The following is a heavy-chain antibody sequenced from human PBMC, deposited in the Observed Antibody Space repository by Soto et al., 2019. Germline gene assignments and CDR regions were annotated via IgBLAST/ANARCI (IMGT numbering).Heavy chain of an antibody. Sequence: EVQLLESRGHLVHPGGSLRLSCAASGFTFSNYAMIWIRQVPGKGLQWVSGLYGSGGGIHYAESVKDRFTISRDNSAYAVYLQMNNLRVEDSAIYYCAKDAVSRDGVWLAHDWGQGTVVTVSS. D-gene: IGHD5-12*01. CDR3: AKDAVSRDGVWLAHD. J-gene: IGHJ4*02. V-gene: IGHV3-23*01. CDR1: GFTFSNYA. CDR2: LYGSGGGI.